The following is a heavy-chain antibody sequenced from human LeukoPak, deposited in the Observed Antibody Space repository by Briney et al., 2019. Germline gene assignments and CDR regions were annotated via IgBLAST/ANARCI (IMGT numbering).Heavy chain of an antibody. CDR1: GGSISSYY. CDR3: ASSGWSGYSWFDP. CDR2: IYYSGST. V-gene: IGHV4-59*01. J-gene: IGHJ5*02. D-gene: IGHD6-19*01. Sequence: PSETLSLTCTVSGGSISSYYWSWIRQPPGKGLEWIGYIYYSGSTNYNPSLKSRVTISVDTSKNQFSLKLSSVTAADTAVYYCASSGWSGYSWFDPWGQGTLVTVSS.